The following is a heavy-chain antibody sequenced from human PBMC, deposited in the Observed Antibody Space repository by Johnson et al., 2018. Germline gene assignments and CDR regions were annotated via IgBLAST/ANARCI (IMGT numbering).Heavy chain of an antibody. J-gene: IGHJ6*02. CDR2: ISWNSGSI. CDR3: AKGTGAYYYYYGMDV. D-gene: IGHD1-14*01. Sequence: VQLVESGGGLVKXGGSLRLXCAASGFTFSNAWMNWVRQAPGKGLEWVSGISWNSGSIGYAASVKGRFTISRDNAKNSLYLQMNSLRAEDTALYYCAKGTGAYYYYYGMDVWGQGTTVTVSS. CDR1: GFTFSNAW. V-gene: IGHV3-9*01.